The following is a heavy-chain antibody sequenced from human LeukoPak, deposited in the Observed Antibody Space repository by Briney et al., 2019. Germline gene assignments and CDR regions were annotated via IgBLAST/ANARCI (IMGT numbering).Heavy chain of an antibody. CDR1: GGSISSSSYY. Sequence: PSETLSLTCTVSGGSISSSSYYWGWIRQPPGKGLEWIGSIYYSGSTYYNPSLKSRVTISVDTSKNQFSLKLSSVTAADTAVYYCARQAEVNWFDPWGQGTLVTVSS. J-gene: IGHJ5*02. CDR3: ARQAEVNWFDP. CDR2: IYYSGST. V-gene: IGHV4-39*01.